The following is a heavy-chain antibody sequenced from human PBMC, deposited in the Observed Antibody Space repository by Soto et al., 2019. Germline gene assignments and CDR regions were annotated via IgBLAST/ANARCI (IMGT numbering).Heavy chain of an antibody. CDR1: GFTFSSYG. CDR2: ISYDGSNK. D-gene: IGHD6-13*01. V-gene: IGHV3-30*18. Sequence: PGGSLRLSCAASGFTFSSYGMHWVRQAPGKGLEWVAVISYDGSNKYYADSVKGRFTISRDNSKNTLYLQMNSLRAEDTAVYYCAKVSSRWQNWFAPGGQGTRVPVPS. J-gene: IGHJ5*02. CDR3: AKVSSRWQNWFAP.